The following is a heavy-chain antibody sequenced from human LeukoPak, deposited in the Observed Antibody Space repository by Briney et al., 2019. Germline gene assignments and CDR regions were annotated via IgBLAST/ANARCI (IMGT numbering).Heavy chain of an antibody. Sequence: GGSLRLSCAASGFTFSSYAMSWVRQAPGKGLEWVSGINWNGGSTGYADSVKGRFTISRDNAKNSLYLQMNSLRAEGTALYYCVREHTYYYDSSGDAFDIWGQGTMVTVSS. V-gene: IGHV3-20*04. J-gene: IGHJ3*02. CDR2: INWNGGST. CDR1: GFTFSSYA. CDR3: VREHTYYYDSSGDAFDI. D-gene: IGHD3-22*01.